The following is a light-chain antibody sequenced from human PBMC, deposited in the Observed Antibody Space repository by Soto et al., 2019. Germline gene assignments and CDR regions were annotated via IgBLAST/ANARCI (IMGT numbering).Light chain of an antibody. CDR2: GAS. CDR1: QSVSSN. J-gene: IGKJ5*01. Sequence: EIVMTQSPATLSVSPGERATLSCRASQSVSSNLACYQQKPGQAPRLLIYGASTRATGIPARFSGSGSGTEFTLTISRLQSEDFAVYYCQQYNNWPIFGQGTRLEIK. V-gene: IGKV3-15*01. CDR3: QQYNNWPI.